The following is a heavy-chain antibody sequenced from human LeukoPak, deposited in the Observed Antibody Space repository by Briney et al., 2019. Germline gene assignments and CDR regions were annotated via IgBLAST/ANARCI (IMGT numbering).Heavy chain of an antibody. CDR2: INWNGGST. CDR3: AREGSGSRAFDI. D-gene: IGHD3-10*01. CDR1: GFTFDDYG. V-gene: IGHV3-20*01. Sequence: GGSLRLSCAASGFTFDDYGMSWVRQAPGKGLEWVTGINWNGGSTGYADSVKGRFTISRDNAKNSLYLQMNSLRAEDTALYHCAREGSGSRAFDIWGQGTMVTVSS. J-gene: IGHJ3*02.